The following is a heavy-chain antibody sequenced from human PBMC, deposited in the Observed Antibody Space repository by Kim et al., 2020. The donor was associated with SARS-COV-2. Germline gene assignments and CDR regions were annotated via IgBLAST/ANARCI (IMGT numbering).Heavy chain of an antibody. V-gene: IGHV3-7*01. CDR3: ARDLGYSSSSGYFDY. J-gene: IGHJ4*02. Sequence: ESVKGRFTISRDNAKNALYLQMNSLRAEDTAVYYCARDLGYSSSSGYFDYWGQGTLVTVSS. D-gene: IGHD6-6*01.